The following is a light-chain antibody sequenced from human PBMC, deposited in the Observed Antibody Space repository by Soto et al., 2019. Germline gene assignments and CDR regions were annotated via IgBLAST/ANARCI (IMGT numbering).Light chain of an antibody. CDR3: HSYDSSLSGYV. Sequence: QPVLTQPPSVSGAPGQRVTISCTGSSSNTGAGYDVHWYQQLPGTAPKLLIYGSTNRPSGVPDRFSGSKAGTSASLAITGLQAEDEADYYCHSYDSSLSGYVFGTGTKLTVL. CDR2: GST. J-gene: IGLJ1*01. CDR1: SSNTGAGYD. V-gene: IGLV1-40*01.